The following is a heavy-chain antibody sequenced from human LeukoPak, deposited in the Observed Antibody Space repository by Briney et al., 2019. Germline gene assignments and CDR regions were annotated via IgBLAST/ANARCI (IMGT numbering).Heavy chain of an antibody. CDR1: GFTFSTYG. CDR3: AKDFGSTLYQDY. CDR2: ISYDGSNK. J-gene: IGHJ4*02. D-gene: IGHD3-16*02. Sequence: GGSLRLSSAASGFTFSTYGMHWVRQAPGKGLEWVAVISYDGSNKYYADSVKGRFTISRDNSKNTLYLQMNSLRAEDTAVYYCAKDFGSTLYQDYWGQGTLVTVSS. V-gene: IGHV3-30*18.